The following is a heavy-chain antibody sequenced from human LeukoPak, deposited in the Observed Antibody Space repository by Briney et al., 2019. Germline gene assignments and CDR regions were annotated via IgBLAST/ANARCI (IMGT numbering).Heavy chain of an antibody. V-gene: IGHV3-30-3*01. CDR2: ISYDGSNK. Sequence: PGRSLRLSCAASGFTFSSYAMHWVRQAPGKGLEWVAVISYDGSNKYYADSVKGRFTISRDNSKNTLYLQMNSLRAEDTAVYYCAKDPNLNDYGDYSDYYYYYGMDVWGQGTTVTVSS. J-gene: IGHJ6*02. D-gene: IGHD4-17*01. CDR1: GFTFSSYA. CDR3: AKDPNLNDYGDYSDYYYYYGMDV.